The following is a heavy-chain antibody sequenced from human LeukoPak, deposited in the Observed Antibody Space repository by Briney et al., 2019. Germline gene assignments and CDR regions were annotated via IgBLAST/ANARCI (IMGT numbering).Heavy chain of an antibody. Sequence: GGSLRLSCAASGFTFSGYAMNWVRQAPGKGLEWVSTIRDNGDSSYYTDSVKGRFTISRDNSKNTLYLQMNSLRAEDTAVYYCARGELLRPGYYFDYWGQGTLVTVSS. J-gene: IGHJ4*02. CDR3: ARGELLRPGYYFDY. V-gene: IGHV3-23*01. CDR1: GFTFSGYA. D-gene: IGHD1-26*01. CDR2: IRDNGDSS.